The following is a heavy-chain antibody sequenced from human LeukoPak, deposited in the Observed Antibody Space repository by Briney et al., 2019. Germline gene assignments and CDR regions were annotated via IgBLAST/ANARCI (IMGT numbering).Heavy chain of an antibody. V-gene: IGHV1-69*05. Sequence: SVKVSCKASGGTFSSCAISWVRQVPGQGLEWMGRIIPIFGTANYAQKFQGRVTITTDESTSTAYMELSSLRSEDTAVYYCARDLVGITGTTGWGQGTLVTVSS. CDR1: GGTFSSCA. CDR3: ARDLVGITGTTG. CDR2: IIPIFGTA. J-gene: IGHJ4*02. D-gene: IGHD1-7*01.